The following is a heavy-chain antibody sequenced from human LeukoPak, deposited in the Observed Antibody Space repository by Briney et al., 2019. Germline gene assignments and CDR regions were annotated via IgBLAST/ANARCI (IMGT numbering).Heavy chain of an antibody. D-gene: IGHD3-3*01. V-gene: IGHV3-11*04. CDR3: ARETITIFGVVITAPYMDV. CDR1: GFTVSANY. Sequence: GGSLRLSCAASGFTVSANYMNWVRQAPGKGLEWVSYISSSGSTIYYADSVKGRFTISRDNAKNSLYLQMNSLRAEDTAVYYCARETITIFGVVITAPYMDVWGQGTTVTVSS. CDR2: ISSSGSTI. J-gene: IGHJ6*02.